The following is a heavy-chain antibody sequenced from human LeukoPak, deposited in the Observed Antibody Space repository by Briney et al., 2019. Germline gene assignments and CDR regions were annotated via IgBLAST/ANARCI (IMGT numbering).Heavy chain of an antibody. CDR1: GYTFTSYG. D-gene: IGHD3-22*01. CDR2: ISAYNGNT. J-gene: IGHJ6*04. V-gene: IGHV1-18*01. Sequence: ASVKVSCKASGYTFTSYGISWVRQAPGQGLEWMGWISAYNGNTYYAQKLQGRVTMTTDTSTSTAYMELRSLRSDDTAVYYCARLDYYDSQGDVWGKGTTVTVSS. CDR3: ARLDYYDSQGDV.